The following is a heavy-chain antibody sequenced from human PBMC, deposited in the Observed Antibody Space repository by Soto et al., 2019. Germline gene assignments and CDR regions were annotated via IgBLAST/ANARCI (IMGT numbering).Heavy chain of an antibody. V-gene: IGHV4-30-4*01. CDR1: GGSISSGDYY. J-gene: IGHJ3*02. Sequence: TSETLSLTCTVSGGSISSGDYYWSWIRQPPGKGLEWIGYIYYSGSTYYNPSLKSRVTISVDTSKNQFSLKLSSVTAADTAVYYCARVTVVTRVRAFDIWGQGTMVTVSS. D-gene: IGHD3-10*01. CDR2: IYYSGST. CDR3: ARVTVVTRVRAFDI.